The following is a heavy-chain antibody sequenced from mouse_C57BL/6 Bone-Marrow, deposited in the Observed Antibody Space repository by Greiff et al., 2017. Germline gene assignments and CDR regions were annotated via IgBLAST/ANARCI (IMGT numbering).Heavy chain of an antibody. CDR1: GYTFTSYW. CDR2: IAPNSGGT. V-gene: IGHV1-72*01. Sequence: QVQLKQPGAELVKPGASVKLSCKASGYTFTSYWLHWVKQRPGRGLEWIGRIAPNSGGTKYTEKFKSKATLTGDKPASAAYMQLSSLTSEDSAVYYCARCDYDGGWYFDVWGTGTTVTVSS. J-gene: IGHJ1*03. CDR3: ARCDYDGGWYFDV. D-gene: IGHD2-4*01.